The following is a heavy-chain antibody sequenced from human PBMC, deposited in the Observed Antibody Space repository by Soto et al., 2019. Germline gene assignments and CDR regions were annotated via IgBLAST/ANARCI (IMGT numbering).Heavy chain of an antibody. J-gene: IGHJ4*02. V-gene: IGHV4-39*01. CDR2: IYYSGST. D-gene: IGHD2-15*01. CDR3: ARLVAWALNY. Sequence: SETLSLTCSVSGDSISSYYWGWIRQPPGKGLEWIGSIYYSGSTYYNPSLKSRVTISVDTSKNQFSLKLSSVTAADTAVYYCARLVAWALNYWGQGTLVTVSS. CDR1: GDSISSYY.